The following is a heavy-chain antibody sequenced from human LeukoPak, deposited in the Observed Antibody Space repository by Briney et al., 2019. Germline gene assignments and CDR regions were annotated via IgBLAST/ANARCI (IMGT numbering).Heavy chain of an antibody. Sequence: PGGSLRLSCAASGFTFSSYEMNWVRQAPGKGLEWVSYISSSGSTIYYADSVKGRFTISRDNAKNSLYLQMNSLRAEDTAVYYCARGDCSSTSCQDYYYGMDVWGKGTTVTVSS. CDR3: ARGDCSSTSCQDYYYGMDV. CDR2: ISSSGSTI. CDR1: GFTFSSYE. V-gene: IGHV3-48*03. J-gene: IGHJ6*04. D-gene: IGHD2-2*01.